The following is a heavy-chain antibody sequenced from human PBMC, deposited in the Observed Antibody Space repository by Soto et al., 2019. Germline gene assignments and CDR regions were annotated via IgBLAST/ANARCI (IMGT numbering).Heavy chain of an antibody. CDR2: ISSSSMTI. V-gene: IGHV3-11*01. CDR3: ASWAPQLGYCSSITCWGDV. D-gene: IGHD2-2*01. CDR1: GFTFSDYY. Sequence: GGSLRLSCAASGFTFSDYYMSWIRQAPGKGLEWVSYISSSSMTIYYADSVKGRFTISRDNAKNSLYLQMNSLRAEDTAVYFCASWAPQLGYCSSITCWGDVWGKGTTVTVSS. J-gene: IGHJ6*04.